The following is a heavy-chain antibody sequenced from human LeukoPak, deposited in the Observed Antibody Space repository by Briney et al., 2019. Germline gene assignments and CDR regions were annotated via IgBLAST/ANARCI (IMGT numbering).Heavy chain of an antibody. CDR3: ARSYCSSTSCYTGPDY. V-gene: IGHV4-4*07. CDR2: IYTSGST. J-gene: IGHJ4*02. D-gene: IGHD2-2*02. Sequence: SETLSLTCTVSGGSISSYYWSWIRQPAGKGLEWIGRIYTSGSTNYNPSLKSRVTMSVDTSKNQFSLKLSSVTAADTAVYYCARSYCSSTSCYTGPDYWGQGTLVTVSS. CDR1: GGSISSYY.